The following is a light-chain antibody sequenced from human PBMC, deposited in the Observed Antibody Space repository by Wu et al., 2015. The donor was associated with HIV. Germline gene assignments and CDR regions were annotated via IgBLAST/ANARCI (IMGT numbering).Light chain of an antibody. CDR3: QHYYDYPPT. CDR1: QGINKF. V-gene: IGKV1-8*01. J-gene: IGKJ1*01. Sequence: AIRMTQSPSSVSASTGDRVTITCRASQGINKFVAWYQQKPGQVPKLLIFGTSTLQSGVPSRFIGNGSGTDFSLTINCLQSEDLATYYCQHYYDYPPTFGQGTKVEIK. CDR2: GTS.